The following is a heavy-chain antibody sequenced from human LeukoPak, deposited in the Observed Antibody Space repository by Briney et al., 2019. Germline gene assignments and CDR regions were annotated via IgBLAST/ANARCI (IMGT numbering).Heavy chain of an antibody. J-gene: IGHJ4*02. CDR3: AKDLEEYPGIAVAGGDY. V-gene: IGHV3-23*01. Sequence: PGGSLRLSCAASGFTFSSYAMSWVRQAPGKGLEWVSFISGSGGSTYYADSVKGRFTISRDNSKNTLYLQMNSLRAEDTAVYYCAKDLEEYPGIAVAGGDYWGQGTLVTVSS. CDR2: ISGSGGST. CDR1: GFTFSSYA. D-gene: IGHD6-19*01.